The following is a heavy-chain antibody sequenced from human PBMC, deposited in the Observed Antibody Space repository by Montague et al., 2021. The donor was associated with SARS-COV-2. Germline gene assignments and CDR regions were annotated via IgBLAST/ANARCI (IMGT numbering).Heavy chain of an antibody. CDR3: ARAGGRIQLWLRGDDAFNI. Sequence: TLSLTCTVSGGSISDGGYSWTWIRQHPGKGLEWIGYVYYSGSTFYNPSLKSRITISVDTSKNQFSLKLSSVTAADTAVYYCARAGGRIQLWLRGDDAFNIWGQGTLVTVSS. J-gene: IGHJ3*02. D-gene: IGHD5-18*01. V-gene: IGHV4-31*03. CDR1: GGSISDGGYS. CDR2: VYYSGST.